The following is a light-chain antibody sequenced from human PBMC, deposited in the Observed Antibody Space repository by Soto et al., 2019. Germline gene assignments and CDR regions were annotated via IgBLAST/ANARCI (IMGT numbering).Light chain of an antibody. J-gene: IGKJ1*01. V-gene: IGKV3-20*01. CDR3: QHYGRSPPSWT. CDR2: GAS. Sequence: EIVLTQSPGTLSLSAGERATLSCRASQSVSSNYLAWYQQKPGQPPRLLISGASSGATGIPDRFIGSGSGTDFTLTISSLEPEDFAVYYCQHYGRSPPSWTFGQGTKVEIK. CDR1: QSVSSNY.